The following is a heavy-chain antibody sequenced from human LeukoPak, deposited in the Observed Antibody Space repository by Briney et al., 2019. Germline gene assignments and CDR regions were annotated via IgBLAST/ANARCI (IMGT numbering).Heavy chain of an antibody. CDR2: IYYSGST. D-gene: IGHD3-10*01. V-gene: IGHV4-39*01. CDR1: GGSISSSSYY. J-gene: IGHJ4*02. Sequence: PSETLSLTCTVSGGSISSSSYYWGWIRQPPGKGLEWIGSIYYSGSTYYNPSLKSRVTISVDTSKNQFSLKLSSVTAADTAVYYCARHGRGRFGELLSRVDYWGQGTLVTVSS. CDR3: ARHGRGRFGELLSRVDY.